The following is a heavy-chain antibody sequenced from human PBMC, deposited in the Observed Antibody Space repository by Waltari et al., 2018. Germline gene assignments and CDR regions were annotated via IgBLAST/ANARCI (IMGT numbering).Heavy chain of an antibody. CDR1: GYSISSGYY. CDR3: ATGGGYGSPPKI. CDR2: IYHSGST. D-gene: IGHD5-12*01. V-gene: IGHV4-38-2*01. Sequence: QVQLQESGPGLVKPSETLSLTCAVSGYSISSGYYWGWIRQPPGKGLEWIGSIYHSGSTYYNPSLKSRVTISVDTSKNQFSLKLSSVTAADTAVYYCATGGGYGSPPKIWGQGTLVTVSS. J-gene: IGHJ4*02.